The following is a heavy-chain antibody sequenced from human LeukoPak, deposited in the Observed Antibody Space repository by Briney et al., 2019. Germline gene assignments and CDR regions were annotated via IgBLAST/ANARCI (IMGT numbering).Heavy chain of an antibody. CDR2: INPNNGGT. Sequence: ASVKVSCKASGYIFTAYYLHWARQAPGLGLEWMGWINPNNGGTMYAQKFQGRLTMTLDTSISTLYMELSSLTSDDTAVYYCARDDRATPDYWGQGTLVTVSS. D-gene: IGHD2-15*01. CDR3: ARDDRATPDY. J-gene: IGHJ4*02. V-gene: IGHV1-2*02. CDR1: GYIFTAYY.